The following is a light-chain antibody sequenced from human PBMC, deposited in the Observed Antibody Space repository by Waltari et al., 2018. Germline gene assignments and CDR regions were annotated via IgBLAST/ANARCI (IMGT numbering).Light chain of an antibody. V-gene: IGKV1-39*01. CDR2: TAS. CDR3: QQSSSTPRT. CDR1: QSISRN. Sequence: DIQMTQTTSSLSASVGDRVTINCRASQSISRNLNWYQQKPGKAPKLLIYTASNLQSGVPSRFSGSGSGTDFTLIISALQREDFAVYYCQQSSSTPRTFGQGTKVEIK. J-gene: IGKJ1*01.